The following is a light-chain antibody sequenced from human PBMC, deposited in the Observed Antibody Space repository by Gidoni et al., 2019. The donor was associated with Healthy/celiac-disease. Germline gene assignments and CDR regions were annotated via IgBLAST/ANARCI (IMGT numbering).Light chain of an antibody. V-gene: IGLV2-14*01. CDR3: SSYTSSRTDVV. CDR1: SSDVGGYNY. J-gene: IGLJ2*01. CDR2: DVS. Sequence: QSALTQPASVSGSPGHSITISCTGTSSDVGGYNYVPWYQQHPGKAPKLMIYDVSNRPSGVSNRFAGSKSGNTASLTISGLQAEDEADYYCSSYTSSRTDVVFGGGTKLTVL.